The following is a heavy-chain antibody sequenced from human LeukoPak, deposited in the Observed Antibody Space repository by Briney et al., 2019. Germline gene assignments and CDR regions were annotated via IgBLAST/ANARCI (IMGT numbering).Heavy chain of an antibody. J-gene: IGHJ4*02. CDR3: VRGGGIGLDY. CDR1: GYRFSTSD. CDR2: IASTGET. D-gene: IGHD3-16*01. Sequence: GGSLRLSCAASGYRFSTSDMHWVRQASGRGLEWVSSIASTGETYYAPSVKGRFTISRENAKNSLYLQMNSLRGGDTAIYHCVRGGGIGLDYWGQGALITVSS. V-gene: IGHV3-13*01.